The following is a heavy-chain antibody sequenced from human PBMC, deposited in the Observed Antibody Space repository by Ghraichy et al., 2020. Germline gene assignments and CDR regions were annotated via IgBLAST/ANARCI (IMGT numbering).Heavy chain of an antibody. J-gene: IGHJ4*02. CDR3: ATRLACSDGSCHLPRYFDS. D-gene: IGHD2-15*01. V-gene: IGHV1-69*13. CDR1: GGTFSNYG. CDR2: IIPLFSTR. Sequence: SVKVSCKSSGGTFSNYGINWVRQAPGQGLEWMGGIIPLFSTRNYAQKFKGRVTIIADASTSTAYMELSSLKSEDTAVYYCATRLACSDGSCHLPRYFDSWGQGALVTVS.